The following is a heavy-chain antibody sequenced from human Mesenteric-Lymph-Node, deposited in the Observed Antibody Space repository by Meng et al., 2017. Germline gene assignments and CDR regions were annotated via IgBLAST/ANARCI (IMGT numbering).Heavy chain of an antibody. V-gene: IGHV1-46*01. CDR3: ARGGCSSTSCYDGGWFDP. J-gene: IGHJ5*02. Sequence: ASVQVSCKASGYTFTSYYMHWVRQAPGQGLEWMGIINPSGGSTSYAQKFQGRVTMTRDTSTSTVYMELSSLRSEDTAVYYCARGGCSSTSCYDGGWFDPWGQGTLVTVSS. D-gene: IGHD2-2*01. CDR2: INPSGGST. CDR1: GYTFTSYY.